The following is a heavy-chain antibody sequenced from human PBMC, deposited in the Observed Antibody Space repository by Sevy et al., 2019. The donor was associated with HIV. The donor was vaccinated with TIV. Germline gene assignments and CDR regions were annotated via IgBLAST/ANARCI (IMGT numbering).Heavy chain of an antibody. Sequence: GGSLRLSCAASGFTFSDYYMSWIRQAPGKGLECVSYISSGGSTIYYADSVKGRFTISRDNAKNSLDLQMNSLRAEDTDVYYCARDPRDLDSTDYWGQGALVTVSS. CDR3: ARDPRDLDSTDY. D-gene: IGHD2-2*01. J-gene: IGHJ4*02. V-gene: IGHV3-11*01. CDR1: GFTFSDYY. CDR2: ISSGGSTI.